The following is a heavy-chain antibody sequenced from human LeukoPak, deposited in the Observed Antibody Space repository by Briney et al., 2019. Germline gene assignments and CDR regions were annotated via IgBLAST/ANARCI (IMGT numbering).Heavy chain of an antibody. Sequence: AGGSLRLSCAASGFTFSSYGMHWVRQAPGKGLEWVAFIRYDGSNKYYADSVKGRFTISRDNSKNTLYLQMNSLRAEDTAVYYCAKAPHIVVVPAATDLLRGLYYFDYWGQGTLVTVSS. CDR3: AKAPHIVVVPAATDLLRGLYYFDY. CDR2: IRYDGSNK. J-gene: IGHJ4*02. CDR1: GFTFSSYG. V-gene: IGHV3-30*02. D-gene: IGHD2-2*01.